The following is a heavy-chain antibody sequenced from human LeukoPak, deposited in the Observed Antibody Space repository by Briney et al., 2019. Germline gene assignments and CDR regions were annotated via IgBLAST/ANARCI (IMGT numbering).Heavy chain of an antibody. J-gene: IGHJ4*02. CDR1: GGSFSGYY. CDR2: INHSGST. D-gene: IGHD6-19*01. V-gene: IGHV4-34*01. Sequence: PSETLSLTCAVYGGSFSGYYWSWIRQPPGKGLEWIGEINHSGSTNYNPSLKSRVTISVDTFKNQFSLKLSSVTAADTAVYYCARDEEYSSGRYTDYWGQGTLVTVSS. CDR3: ARDEEYSSGRYTDY.